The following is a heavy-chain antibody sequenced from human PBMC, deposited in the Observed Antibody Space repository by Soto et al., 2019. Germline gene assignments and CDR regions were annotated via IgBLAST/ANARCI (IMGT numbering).Heavy chain of an antibody. V-gene: IGHV1-8*01. CDR1: GYTFTSYD. J-gene: IGHJ5*02. Sequence: QVQLVQSGAEVKKPGASVKVSCKASGYTFTSYDINWVRQATGQGLERMRWMNPNSGNTGYAQKFQGRVTMTRNTSISTAYMELSSLRSEDTAVYYCARDGAARPGDWFDPWGQGTLVTVSS. CDR2: MNPNSGNT. CDR3: ARDGAARPGDWFDP. D-gene: IGHD6-6*01.